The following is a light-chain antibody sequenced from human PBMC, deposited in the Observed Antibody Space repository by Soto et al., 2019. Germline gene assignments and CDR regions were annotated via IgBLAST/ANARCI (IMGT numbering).Light chain of an antibody. CDR2: AAS. CDR3: QQCSDWTPIT. V-gene: IGKV3-11*01. Sequence: PGARATLSCRASQSISNDFGWYQQRPGQPPRLLIYAASNRAPGIPARFSGSGSGIDFTLTISSLEPEDFAVYYCQQCSDWTPITFGQGTRLEIK. J-gene: IGKJ5*01. CDR1: QSISND.